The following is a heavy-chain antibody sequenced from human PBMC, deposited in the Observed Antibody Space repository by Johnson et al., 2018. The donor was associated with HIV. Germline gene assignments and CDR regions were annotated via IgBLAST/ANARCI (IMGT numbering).Heavy chain of an antibody. CDR1: GFTFNDYY. CDR3: ARSRNYACDI. CDR2: ISSSGSAI. V-gene: IGHV3-11*04. Sequence: QVQLVESGGGLVKPGGSLRLSCTASGFTFNDYYMTWVRQAPGEGLEWVSYISSSGSAIYYADSVKGRFTMSRDNAKNSRFLQMNSLRADDTAVYYCARSRNYACDIWGQGTMVTVSS. D-gene: IGHD1-1*01. J-gene: IGHJ3*02.